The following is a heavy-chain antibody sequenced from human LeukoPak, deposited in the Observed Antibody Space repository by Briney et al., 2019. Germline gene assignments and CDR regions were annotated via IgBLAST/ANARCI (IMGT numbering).Heavy chain of an antibody. CDR2: IYYSGST. CDR1: GGSITSSNYY. CDR3: TRDCIE. D-gene: IGHD3-3*02. Sequence: SQTLSLACTVSGGSITSSNYYWGWIRQPPGKGLEWIGSIYYSGSTYYNPSLKSRVTVSEDTSKNQISLKLTSVTAADTAVYYCTRDCIEWGQGTLVTVSS. J-gene: IGHJ4*02. V-gene: IGHV4-39*07.